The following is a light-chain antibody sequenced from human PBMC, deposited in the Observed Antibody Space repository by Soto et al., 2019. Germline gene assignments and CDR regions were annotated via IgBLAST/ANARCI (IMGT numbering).Light chain of an antibody. Sequence: QSVLTQPASVSGSPGQSITISCTGTSSDVGGYNYVSWYQQLPGTAPKLLIYSNNQRPSGVPDRFSGSKSGTSASLAISGLQSEDEADYYCAAWDDSLNGPVFGGGTKLTVL. CDR2: SNN. J-gene: IGLJ2*01. CDR1: SSDVGGYNY. CDR3: AAWDDSLNGPV. V-gene: IGLV1-44*01.